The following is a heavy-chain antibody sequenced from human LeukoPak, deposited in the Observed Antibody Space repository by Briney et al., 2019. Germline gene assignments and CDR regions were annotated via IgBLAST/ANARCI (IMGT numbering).Heavy chain of an antibody. V-gene: IGHV4-39*07. D-gene: IGHD1-26*01. CDR2: INHSGST. CDR3: ARGEGGFGSYYVY. Sequence: SETLSLTCTVSGGSISSGDYYWSWIRQPPGKGLEWIGEINHSGSTNYNPSLKSRVTISVDTSKNQFSLKLSSVTAADTAVYYCARGEGGFGSYYVYWGQGTLVTVSS. J-gene: IGHJ4*02. CDR1: GGSISSGDYY.